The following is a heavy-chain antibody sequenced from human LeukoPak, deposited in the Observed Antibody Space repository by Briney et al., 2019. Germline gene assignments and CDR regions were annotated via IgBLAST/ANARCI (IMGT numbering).Heavy chain of an antibody. V-gene: IGHV4-59*12. CDR3: ARVGGTANWFDP. CDR2: LYYSGST. Sequence: SETLSLTCTVSGGSISSYYWSWIRQPPGKGLEWIGYLYYSGSTNYNPSLKSRVTISVDTSKNQFSLKLSSVTAADTAVYYCARVGGTANWFDPWGQGTLVTVSS. J-gene: IGHJ5*02. CDR1: GGSISSYY. D-gene: IGHD1-26*01.